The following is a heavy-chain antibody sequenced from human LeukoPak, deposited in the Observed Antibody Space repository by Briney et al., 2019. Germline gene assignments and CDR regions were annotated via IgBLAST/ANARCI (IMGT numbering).Heavy chain of an antibody. Sequence: PSETLSLTCAVYGGSFSGYYWSWIRQPPGKGLEWIGEINHSGSTNYNPSLKSRVTISVDTSKNQFSLKLSSVTAADTAVYYCGXXXXXGXXSSGYYSSYWGQGTLVTVSS. D-gene: IGHD3-22*01. J-gene: IGHJ4*02. CDR3: GXXXXXGXXSSGYYSSY. CDR2: INHSGST. V-gene: IGHV4-34*01. CDR1: GGSFSGYY.